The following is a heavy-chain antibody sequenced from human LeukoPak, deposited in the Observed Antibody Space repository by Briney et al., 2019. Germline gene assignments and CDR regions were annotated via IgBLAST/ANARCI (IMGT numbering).Heavy chain of an antibody. D-gene: IGHD3-3*02. CDR1: GFTFTNHW. J-gene: IGHJ5*02. CDR3: AKSGSSVFWS. V-gene: IGHV3-7*03. Sequence: GGSLRLSSAASGFTFTNHWMSWVRQAPGKGLEWVANIKEDGSEKYYVDSVKGRFTVSRDNVKNSLFLQMNSLRVDDTAVYYCAKSGSSVFWSWGQGTLVTVSS. CDR2: IKEDGSEK.